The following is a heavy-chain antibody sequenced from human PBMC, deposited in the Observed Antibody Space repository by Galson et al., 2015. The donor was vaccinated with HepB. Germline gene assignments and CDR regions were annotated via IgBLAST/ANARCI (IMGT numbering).Heavy chain of an antibody. D-gene: IGHD1-1*01. CDR1: GFTFSSYA. J-gene: IGHJ4*02. Sequence: SLRLSCAASGFTFSSYAMHWVRQAPGKGLEWVAVISYDGSNKYYADSVKGRFTISRDNSKNTLYLQMNSLRAEDTAVYYCARDSDDIFDYWGQGTLVTVSS. CDR2: ISYDGSNK. V-gene: IGHV3-30*04. CDR3: ARDSDDIFDY.